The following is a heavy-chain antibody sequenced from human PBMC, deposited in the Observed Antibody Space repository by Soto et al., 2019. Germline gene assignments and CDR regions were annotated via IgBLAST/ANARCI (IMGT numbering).Heavy chain of an antibody. D-gene: IGHD5-18*01. J-gene: IGHJ6*02. Sequence: KPSETLTLTCTVSGGSISSYYWSWIRQPPGKGLEWIGYIYYSGSTNYNPSLKSRVTISVDTSKNQFSLKLSSVTAADTAVYYCAREGTAMPWSGDYCYGMYVWVQGTKVTVSS. CDR3: AREGTAMPWSGDYCYGMYV. CDR1: GGSISSYY. V-gene: IGHV4-59*12. CDR2: IYYSGST.